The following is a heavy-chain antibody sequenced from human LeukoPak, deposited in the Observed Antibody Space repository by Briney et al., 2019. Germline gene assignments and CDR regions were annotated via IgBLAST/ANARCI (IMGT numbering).Heavy chain of an antibody. Sequence: PGGSLRLSCAASGFTFSSYWMHWVPQAPGKGLVWVSRINSDGSSTSYADSVKGRFTISRDNAKNTLCLQMNSLRAEDTAVYYCARGQVHYPYGMDVWGQGTTVTVSS. CDR1: GFTFSSYW. J-gene: IGHJ6*02. CDR3: ARGQVHYPYGMDV. V-gene: IGHV3-74*01. D-gene: IGHD6-19*01. CDR2: INSDGSST.